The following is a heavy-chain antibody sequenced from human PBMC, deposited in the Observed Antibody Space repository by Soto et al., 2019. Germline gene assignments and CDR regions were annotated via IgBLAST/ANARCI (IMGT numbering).Heavy chain of an antibody. J-gene: IGHJ3*02. CDR3: ARDLGIAVAGRRAFDI. CDR1: GGSINSDNW. D-gene: IGHD6-19*01. V-gene: IGHV4-4*02. Sequence: QVQLQESGPGLEKPSGTLSLTCAVSGGSINSDNWWSWVRQPPGKGLEWIGEIYRSGSANYNPSLKSRVTISVDKSKNQFSLKVTSVTAADTAVYYCARDLGIAVAGRRAFDIWGQGTRVTVSS. CDR2: IYRSGSA.